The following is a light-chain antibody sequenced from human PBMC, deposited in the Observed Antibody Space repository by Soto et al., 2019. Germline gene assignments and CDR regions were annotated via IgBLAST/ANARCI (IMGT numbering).Light chain of an antibody. CDR3: QQFNSYPPDT. CDR2: GAS. V-gene: IGKV3-15*01. J-gene: IGKJ2*01. Sequence: EIVMMQSPATLSVSPGERATLSCRASQSLSSNLAWYQQKPGQAPRLLIFGASTRATGIPARFSGSGSGTEFTLTISNLQSEDFATYYCQQFNSYPPDTFGQGTKLEIK. CDR1: QSLSSN.